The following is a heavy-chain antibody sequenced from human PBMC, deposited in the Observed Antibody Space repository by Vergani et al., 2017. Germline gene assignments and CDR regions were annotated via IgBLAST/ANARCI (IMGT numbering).Heavy chain of an antibody. J-gene: IGHJ3*02. Sequence: QVQLQESGPGLVKPSETLSLTCTVSGGSISSYYWSWIRQPPGKGLEWIGYIYYSGSTNYNPSLKSLVTISVDTSKNQFSLKLSSVTAADTAVYYCARLVYCSSTSCPGDAFDIWGQGTMVTVSS. CDR2: IYYSGST. CDR3: ARLVYCSSTSCPGDAFDI. V-gene: IGHV4-59*01. D-gene: IGHD2-2*01. CDR1: GGSISSYY.